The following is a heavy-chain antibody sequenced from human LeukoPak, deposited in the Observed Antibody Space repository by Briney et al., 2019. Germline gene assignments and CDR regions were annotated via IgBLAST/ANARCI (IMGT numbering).Heavy chain of an antibody. CDR1: GFTFSSYG. D-gene: IGHD2-15*01. V-gene: IGHV3-30*18. CDR2: ISYDGSNK. Sequence: GGSLRLSCAASGFTFSSYGVHWVRQAPGKGLEWVAVISYDGSNKYYADSVKGRFTISRDNSKNTLYPQMNSLRAEDTAVYYCAKGSGYCSGGSCYPQYCFDYWGQGTLVTVSS. CDR3: AKGSGYCSGGSCYPQYCFDY. J-gene: IGHJ4*02.